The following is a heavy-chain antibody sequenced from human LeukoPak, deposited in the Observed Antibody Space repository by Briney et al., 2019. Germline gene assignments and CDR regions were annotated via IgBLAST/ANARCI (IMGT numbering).Heavy chain of an antibody. CDR1: GYTFTSYY. CDR3: ARDAGESTVNWFDP. V-gene: IGHV1-46*01. Sequence: ASVKVSCTASGYTFTSYYMHWVRQAPGQGLEWMGIINPSGGSRSYAEKFKGRVTMTRDMATSTVYMELSSLRSEDPAVYYCARDAGESTVNWFDPWGQGTLVTVSS. D-gene: IGHD3-10*01. J-gene: IGHJ5*02. CDR2: INPSGGSR.